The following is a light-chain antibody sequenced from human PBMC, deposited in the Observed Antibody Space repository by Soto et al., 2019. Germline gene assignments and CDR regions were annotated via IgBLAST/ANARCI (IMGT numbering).Light chain of an antibody. V-gene: IGKV3-15*01. J-gene: IGKJ1*01. CDR1: QSVSRN. Sequence: EIVMTQSPDTLSVSPGEGGTLSCRASQSVSRNVAWYQQKPGQAPRLLIYGGSTRVTGIPARFSGSGSGTEFTLTISSLLSEDFAVYYCQQYNHWPPVRTFGQGTKVEIK. CDR2: GGS. CDR3: QQYNHWPPVRT.